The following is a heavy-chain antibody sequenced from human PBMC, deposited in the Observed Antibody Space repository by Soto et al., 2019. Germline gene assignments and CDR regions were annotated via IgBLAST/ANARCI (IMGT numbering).Heavy chain of an antibody. Sequence: QAQLVEYGGGVVQPGRSLRLSCAASGFIFNNYGIHWVRQAPGMGLEWVAVMSSDGSREYYGDSVKGRFTVYRDNSKDTLYLQMNSLRAEDTAVYYCARDREYSGDNWFDPWGQGTLVTVSS. CDR3: ARDREYSGDNWFDP. V-gene: IGHV3-33*01. J-gene: IGHJ5*02. D-gene: IGHD2-21*01. CDR2: MSSDGSRE. CDR1: GFIFNNYG.